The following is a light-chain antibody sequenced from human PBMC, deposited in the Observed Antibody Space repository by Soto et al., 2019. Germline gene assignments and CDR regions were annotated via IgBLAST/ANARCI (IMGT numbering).Light chain of an antibody. CDR3: MQALQTPRT. J-gene: IGKJ1*01. CDR1: QSLLHSNGYNY. Sequence: DIVMTQSPLSLPVTPGEPASISCRSSQSLLHSNGYNYLDWYLQKPGQSPQLLIYLGSNRSSGVPHRFSGSGSGTDFTLKISRVEAEDVGVYYCMQALQTPRTFGQGTKLDIK. CDR2: LGS. V-gene: IGKV2-28*01.